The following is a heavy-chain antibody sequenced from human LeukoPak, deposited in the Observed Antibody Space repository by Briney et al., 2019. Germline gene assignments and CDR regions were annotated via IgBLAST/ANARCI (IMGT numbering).Heavy chain of an antibody. Sequence: SETLSLTCTVSGGSISAYYWSWIRQPPGKGLEWSGYVYYSGATNYNPSLKSRVTISLETSKNQFSLRLTSVTAADTAVYYCARRVAVTGIYCFDLWGQGTPVTVSS. CDR1: GGSISAYY. J-gene: IGHJ4*02. CDR2: VYYSGAT. D-gene: IGHD6-19*01. V-gene: IGHV4-59*08. CDR3: ARRVAVTGIYCFDL.